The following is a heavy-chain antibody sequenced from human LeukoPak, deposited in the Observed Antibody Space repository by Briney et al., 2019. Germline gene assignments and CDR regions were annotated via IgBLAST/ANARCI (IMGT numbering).Heavy chain of an antibody. CDR3: ARELNSLGYSSSWYVGVSYYYGMDV. J-gene: IGHJ6*02. V-gene: IGHV1-18*01. CDR1: GYTFTSYG. Sequence: GASVKVSCKASGYTFTSYGISWVRQAPGQGLEWMGWISAYNGNTNYAQKLQGRVTMTTDTSTSTAYMELRSLRSDDTAVYYCARELNSLGYSSSWYVGVSYYYGMDVWGQGTTVTVSS. CDR2: ISAYNGNT. D-gene: IGHD6-13*01.